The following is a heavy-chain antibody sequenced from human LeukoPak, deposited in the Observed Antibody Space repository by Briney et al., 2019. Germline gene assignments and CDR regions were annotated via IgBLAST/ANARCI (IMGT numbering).Heavy chain of an antibody. CDR2: INSDGSAT. V-gene: IGHV3-74*01. CDR3: AKVIDYWNGMDV. D-gene: IGHD3-3*01. Sequence: GGSLRLSCAASGFTFGSPWMHWVRQAPGKGLVWVSRINSDGSATAYADSVKGRFTISRDNSKNTLYLEMHSLRAEDTAVYYCAKVIDYWNGMDVWGQGTTVTVSS. J-gene: IGHJ6*02. CDR1: GFTFGSPW.